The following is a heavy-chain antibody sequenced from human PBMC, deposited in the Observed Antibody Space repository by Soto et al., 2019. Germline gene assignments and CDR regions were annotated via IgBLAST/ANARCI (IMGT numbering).Heavy chain of an antibody. Sequence: GGSLRLSCAALGFTVSGKRYVAWVRQAPGKGLEWISALYDVDGTFYADSVKGRFTTSSDSSKTTVYLQMNGLRPDDTAVYYCASWHEREHAYDVWGRGTTFTVS. CDR2: LYDVDGT. D-gene: IGHD1-1*01. V-gene: IGHV3-53*01. CDR1: GFTVSGKRY. CDR3: ASWHEREHAYDV. J-gene: IGHJ3*01.